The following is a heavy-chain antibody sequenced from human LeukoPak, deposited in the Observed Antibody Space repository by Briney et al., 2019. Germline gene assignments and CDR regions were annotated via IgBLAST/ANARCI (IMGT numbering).Heavy chain of an antibody. CDR3: AREQSSIAARGNWFDP. D-gene: IGHD6-6*01. V-gene: IGHV1-2*02. J-gene: IGHJ5*02. CDR2: INPNSGGT. CDR1: GYTFTGYY. Sequence: ASVKVSCKASGYTFTGYYMHGVRQAPGQGLEWMGWINPNSGGTNYAQKFQGRVTMTRDTSISTAYMELSRLSSDDTPVYYCAREQSSIAARGNWFDPCGQGNLVTVSS.